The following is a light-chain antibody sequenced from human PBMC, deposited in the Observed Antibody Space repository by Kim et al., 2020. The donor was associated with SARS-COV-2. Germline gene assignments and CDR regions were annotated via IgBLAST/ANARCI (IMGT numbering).Light chain of an antibody. J-gene: IGLJ2*01. Sequence: SPGQTASITCSGDKMGDKYACWYQQKPGQSPVLVSYQDSKRPSGIPERFSGSNSGNTATLTISGTQAMDEADYYCQAWDSSTGVVFGGGTQLTVL. CDR2: QDS. CDR3: QAWDSSTGVV. V-gene: IGLV3-1*01. CDR1: KMGDKY.